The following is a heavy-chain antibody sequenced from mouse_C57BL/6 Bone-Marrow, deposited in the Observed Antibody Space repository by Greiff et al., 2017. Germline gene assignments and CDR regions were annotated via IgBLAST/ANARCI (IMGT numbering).Heavy chain of an antibody. V-gene: IGHV1-85*01. Sequence: QVQLKESGPELVKPGASVKLSCKASGYTFTSYDINWVKQRPGQGLEWIGWIYPRDGSTKYNEKFKGKATLTVDTSSSTAYMELHSLTSEASAVYYCAGLEFGGSGEDWYFDVWGTGTTVTVSS. CDR3: AGLEFGGSGEDWYFDV. D-gene: IGHD1-1*01. CDR2: IYPRDGST. CDR1: GYTFTSYD. J-gene: IGHJ1*03.